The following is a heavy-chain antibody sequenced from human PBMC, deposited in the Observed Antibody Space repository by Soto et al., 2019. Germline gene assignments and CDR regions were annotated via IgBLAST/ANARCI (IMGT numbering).Heavy chain of an antibody. CDR3: VASIAARGGDY. CDR2: ISAYNGNT. V-gene: IGHV1-18*01. D-gene: IGHD6-6*01. CDR1: GYTFTSYG. Sequence: QVQLVQSGAEVKKPGASVKVSCKASGYTFTSYGISWVRQAPGQGLEWMGWISAYNGNTNYAQKLQGRVTMTTDTSTRTADMELRSLRSDDTAVYYCVASIAARGGDYWGQGTLVTVSS. J-gene: IGHJ4*02.